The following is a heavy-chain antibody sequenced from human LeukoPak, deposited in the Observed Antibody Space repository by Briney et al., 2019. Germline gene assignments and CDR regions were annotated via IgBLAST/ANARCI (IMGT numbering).Heavy chain of an antibody. CDR3: ANDKGGYYAWAIDI. CDR1: GFTFSSYG. Sequence: GSLRLSCAASGFTFSSYGMSWVRQAPGKGLEWVSAISGSGGSTYYADSVKGRFTISRDNSKNTLYLQMNSLRAEDTAVYYCANDKGGYYAWAIDIWGQGTMVTVSS. CDR2: ISGSGGST. J-gene: IGHJ3*02. V-gene: IGHV3-23*01. D-gene: IGHD2/OR15-2a*01.